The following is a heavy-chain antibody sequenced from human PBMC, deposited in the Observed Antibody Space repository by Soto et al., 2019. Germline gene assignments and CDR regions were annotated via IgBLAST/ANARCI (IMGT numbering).Heavy chain of an antibody. Sequence: EVQLVESGGGLVQPGGSLRLSCAASGFTFSDHYMDWVRQAPGKGLEWVGRTKNRANSYTTEYAASVKGRFTSSRDDSKNSMYLQMNSLKTEDTAVYYCARGETSWPHSGMDVWGQGTTVTVSS. V-gene: IGHV3-72*01. D-gene: IGHD2-2*01. CDR2: TKNRANSYTT. CDR1: GFTFSDHY. CDR3: ARGETSWPHSGMDV. J-gene: IGHJ6*02.